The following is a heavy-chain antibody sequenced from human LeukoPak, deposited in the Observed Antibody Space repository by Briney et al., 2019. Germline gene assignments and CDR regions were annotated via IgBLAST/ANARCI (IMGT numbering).Heavy chain of an antibody. J-gene: IGHJ5*02. Sequence: RASVKVSCKASGYTFTSSYIHWVRQAPEQGLEWMGKINPSGGSASYAQKFQGRVTMTRDTSTSTVYMELTSLRSDDTAVYYCGRDATCSRTRCYLGFDPWGQGTLVTVSS. D-gene: IGHD2-2*01. CDR1: GYTFTSSY. CDR2: INPSGGSA. V-gene: IGHV1-46*03. CDR3: GRDATCSRTRCYLGFDP.